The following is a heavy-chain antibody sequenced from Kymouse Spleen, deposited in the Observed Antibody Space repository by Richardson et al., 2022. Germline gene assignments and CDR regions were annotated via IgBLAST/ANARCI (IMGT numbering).Heavy chain of an antibody. V-gene: IGHV4-34*01. Sequence: QVQLQQWGAGLLKPSETLSLTCAVYGGSFSGYYWSWIRQPPGKGLEWIGEINHSGSTNYNPSLKSRVTISVDTSKNQFSLKLSSVTAADTAVYYCARGDILTGYYPLWGQGTLVTVSS. J-gene: IGHJ4*02,IGHJ5*02. CDR3: ARGDILTGYYPL. CDR2: INHSGST. CDR1: GGSFSGYY. D-gene: IGHD3-9*01.